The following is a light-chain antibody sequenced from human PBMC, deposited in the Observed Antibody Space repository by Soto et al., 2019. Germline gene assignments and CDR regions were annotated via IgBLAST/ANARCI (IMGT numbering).Light chain of an antibody. CDR1: QGVGSW. CDR3: QQANSFPWT. Sequence: DIQMTQSPSSVSAPVGDRVTITCRASQGVGSWLAWYQQKPGKAQRPLIFAASSLQSEVPSRFSGSGSGTDFTLTISSLQPEDVASYYCQQANSFPWTFGQGTKVEIK. V-gene: IGKV1-12*01. J-gene: IGKJ1*01. CDR2: AAS.